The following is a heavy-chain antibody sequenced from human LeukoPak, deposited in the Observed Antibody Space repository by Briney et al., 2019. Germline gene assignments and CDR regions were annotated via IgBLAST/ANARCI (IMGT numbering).Heavy chain of an antibody. J-gene: IGHJ4*02. Sequence: ASVKVSCKASGYSFIKYDMNWVRQAPGQGLEWMGWINTNTGNPTYAQGFAGRFVFSLDTSVSTAYLQISGLKAEDTAVYYCARNNADGEGRFSYWGQGTLVTVSS. CDR2: INTNTGNP. CDR3: ARNNADGEGRFSY. CDR1: GYSFIKYD. D-gene: IGHD3-10*01. V-gene: IGHV7-4-1*02.